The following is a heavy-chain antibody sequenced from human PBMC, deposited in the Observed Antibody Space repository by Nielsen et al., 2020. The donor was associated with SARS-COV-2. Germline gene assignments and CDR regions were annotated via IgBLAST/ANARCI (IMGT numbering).Heavy chain of an antibody. V-gene: IGHV3-11*04. CDR2: ISSSSSTI. J-gene: IGHJ3*02. CDR3: ARRRVDYYDNRAFDI. D-gene: IGHD3-22*01. Sequence: GGSLRLSCAASGFTFSDYYMSWVRQAPGKGLEWVSYISSSSSTIYYADSVKGRFTISRDNAKNSLYLQMNSLRDEDTAVYYCARRRVDYYDNRAFDIWGQGTMVTVSS. CDR1: GFTFSDYY.